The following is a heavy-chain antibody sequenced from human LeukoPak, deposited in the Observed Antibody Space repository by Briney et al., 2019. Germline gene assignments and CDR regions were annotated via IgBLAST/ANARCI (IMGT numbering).Heavy chain of an antibody. CDR3: ARDRPGGSSLDY. CDR2: IYYSGTT. J-gene: IGHJ4*02. D-gene: IGHD6-13*01. Sequence: SETLSLTCTVSGGSISTYYWSWIRQPPGKGLEWIGYIYYSGTTSYNPSLKSRVTISVDTSKNQFSLKLSSVTAADTAVYYCARDRPGGSSLDYWGQGTLVTVSS. CDR1: GGSISTYY. V-gene: IGHV4-59*01.